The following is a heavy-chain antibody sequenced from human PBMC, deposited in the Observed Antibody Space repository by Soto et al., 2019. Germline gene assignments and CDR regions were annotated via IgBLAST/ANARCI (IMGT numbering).Heavy chain of an antibody. CDR3: ARDQPYYDFWGGSKGPRENYFDY. Sequence: GASVKVSCKTSGYTFTSYYMHWVRQAPGQGLEWMGIINPSGGSTSYAQKFQGRVTMTRDTSTSTVYMELSSLRSEDTAVYYCARDQPYYDFWGGSKGPRENYFDYWGQGTLVTVSS. J-gene: IGHJ4*02. CDR1: GYTFTSYY. CDR2: INPSGGST. V-gene: IGHV1-46*01. D-gene: IGHD3-3*01.